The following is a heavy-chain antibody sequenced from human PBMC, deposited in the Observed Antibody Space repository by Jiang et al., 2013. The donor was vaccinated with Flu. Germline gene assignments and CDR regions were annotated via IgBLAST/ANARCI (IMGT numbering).Heavy chain of an antibody. V-gene: IGHV4-61*02. CDR2: IYTSGST. CDR1: GGSISSGSYY. CDR3: ARAYTYYYDSSGYPVAFDI. J-gene: IGHJ3*02. Sequence: PGLVKPSQTLSLTCTVSGGSISSGSYYWSWIRQPAGKGLEWIGRIYTSGSTNYNPSLKSRVTISVDTSKNQFSLKLSSVTAADTAVYYCARAYTYYYDSSGYPVAFDIWGQGTMVTVSS. D-gene: IGHD3-22*01.